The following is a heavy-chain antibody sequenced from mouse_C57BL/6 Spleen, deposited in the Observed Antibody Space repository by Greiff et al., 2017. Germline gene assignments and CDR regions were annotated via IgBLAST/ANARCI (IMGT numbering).Heavy chain of an antibody. CDR2: IDPTSGGT. V-gene: IGHV1-72*01. Sequence: QVQLQQPGAELVKPGASVKLSCKASGYTFTSYWMHWVKPRPGRGLEWIGRIDPTSGGTQYNEKFKNKATLTVDKPSSTAYMQLSSLTSEDSAVYYCAREEGYYDYENYAMDYWGQGTSVTVSS. J-gene: IGHJ4*01. CDR3: AREEGYYDYENYAMDY. CDR1: GYTFTSYW. D-gene: IGHD2-4*01.